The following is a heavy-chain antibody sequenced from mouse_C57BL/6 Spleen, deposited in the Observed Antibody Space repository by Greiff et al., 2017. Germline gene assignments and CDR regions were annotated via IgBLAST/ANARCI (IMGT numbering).Heavy chain of an antibody. J-gene: IGHJ3*01. D-gene: IGHD2-4*01. CDR2: INPNNGGT. CDR3: ARNFHYDYAEAWFAY. Sequence: VQLQQSGPELVKPGASVKISCKASGYTFTDYYMNWVKQSHGKSLEWIGDINPNNGGTSYNQKFKGKATLTVDKSSSTAYMELRSLTSEDSAVYYCARNFHYDYAEAWFAYWGQGTLVTVSA. CDR1: GYTFTDYY. V-gene: IGHV1-26*01.